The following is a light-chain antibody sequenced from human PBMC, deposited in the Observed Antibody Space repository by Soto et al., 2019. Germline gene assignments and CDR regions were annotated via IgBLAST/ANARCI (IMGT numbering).Light chain of an antibody. CDR3: QHYDNWPHT. V-gene: IGKV3-15*01. J-gene: IGKJ2*01. CDR1: QTVNSH. Sequence: EMVMTQSPATLSVSPGERATLSCRASQTVNSHLAWYQQKPGQAPRLLLYGASTRATGIPARFSGSGSGTEFTLTISSLQSEDFAVYYCQHYDNWPHTFGQGTKLEIK. CDR2: GAS.